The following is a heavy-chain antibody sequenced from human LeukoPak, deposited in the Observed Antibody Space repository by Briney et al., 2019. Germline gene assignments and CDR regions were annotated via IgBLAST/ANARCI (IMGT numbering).Heavy chain of an antibody. J-gene: IGHJ4*02. V-gene: IGHV1-46*01. CDR2: IVPSRGST. D-gene: IGHD5-24*01. Sequence: GASVKVSCKSSGYTFTHYYIHWVRQAPGQGLEWLGMIVPSRGSTSYGQQFLGRVTMTRDTSTTTVHMELSGLRSDDTAVYYCARDYRIDGYNRGVDHWGQGTLVTVSS. CDR3: ARDYRIDGYNRGVDH. CDR1: GYTFTHYY.